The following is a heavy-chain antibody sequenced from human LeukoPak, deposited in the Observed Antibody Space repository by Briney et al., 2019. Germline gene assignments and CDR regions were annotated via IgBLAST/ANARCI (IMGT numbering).Heavy chain of an antibody. CDR3: AKIRDTYCSGGSCYSFGWFDP. D-gene: IGHD2-15*01. V-gene: IGHV3-23*01. J-gene: IGHJ5*02. CDR2: ISGSGGST. Sequence: GGSLRLSCAASGFTLSNYAMSWVRQAPGKGLEWVAAISGSGGSTYYADSVKGRFTISRDNSKNTLYLQMNSLRAEDTAVYYCAKIRDTYCSGGSCYSFGWFDPWGQGTLVTVSS. CDR1: GFTLSNYA.